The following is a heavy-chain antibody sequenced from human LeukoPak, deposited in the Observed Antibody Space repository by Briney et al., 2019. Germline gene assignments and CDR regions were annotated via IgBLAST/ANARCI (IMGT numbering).Heavy chain of an antibody. D-gene: IGHD4-23*01. J-gene: IGHJ4*02. CDR1: GFTFSIYW. V-gene: IGHV3-7*01. CDR2: IKQDGSER. CDR3: ARAIGKSEGY. Sequence: GGSLRLSCAASGFTFSIYWMSWVRQAPGKGLEWVANIKQDGSERYYVDSVKGRFTISRDNAKSSLYLQMDSLRAEDTAVYYCARAIGKSEGYWGQGTLVTVSS.